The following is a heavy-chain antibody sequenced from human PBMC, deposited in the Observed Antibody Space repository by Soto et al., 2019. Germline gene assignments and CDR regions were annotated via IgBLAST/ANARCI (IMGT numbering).Heavy chain of an antibody. J-gene: IGHJ5*02. Sequence: PGGSLRLSCAASGFTFSSYSMNWVRQAPGKGLEWVSSISSSSSYIYYADSVKGRFTISRDNAKNSLYLQMNSLRAEDTAVYYCAKDSGCVNNACAYDPWGQGTLVTVS. CDR3: AKDSGCVNNACAYDP. CDR2: ISSSSSYI. CDR1: GFTFSSYS. D-gene: IGHD1-20*01. V-gene: IGHV3-21*01.